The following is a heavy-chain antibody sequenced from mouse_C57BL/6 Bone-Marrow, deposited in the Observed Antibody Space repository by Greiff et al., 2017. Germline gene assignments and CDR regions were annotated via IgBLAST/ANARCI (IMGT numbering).Heavy chain of an antibody. J-gene: IGHJ3*01. D-gene: IGHD4-1*01. Sequence: DVMLVESGGGLVQPGGSLKLSCAASGFAFSDYYMYWVRQTPEKRLEWVAYISNGGGSTYYPDTVKGRFTISRDNAKNTLYLQMSRLKSEDTAMYYCAVLAWFAYWGQGTLVTVSA. V-gene: IGHV5-12*01. CDR2: ISNGGGST. CDR1: GFAFSDYY. CDR3: AVLAWFAY.